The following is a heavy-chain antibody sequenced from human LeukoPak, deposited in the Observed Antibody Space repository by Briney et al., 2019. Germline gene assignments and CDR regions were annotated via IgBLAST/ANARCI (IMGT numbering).Heavy chain of an antibody. Sequence: SETLSLSCTVSGDSMSSYYWSWIRQPPGKGLEWIAYISYSGSTKYNPSLQNRVTISIDTSKNQFSLKLSSVTAADTAVYYCARKDGDRYYYYYMDVWGKGTTVTVSS. D-gene: IGHD4-17*01. CDR3: ARKDGDRYYYYYMDV. CDR1: GDSMSSYY. V-gene: IGHV4-59*08. J-gene: IGHJ6*03. CDR2: ISYSGST.